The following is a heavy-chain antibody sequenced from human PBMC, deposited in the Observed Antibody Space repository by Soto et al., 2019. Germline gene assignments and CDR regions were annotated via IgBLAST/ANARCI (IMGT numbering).Heavy chain of an antibody. CDR3: ERKNDFDSYWYFDL. D-gene: IGHD2-21*01. CDR2: ISQSGTT. V-gene: IGHV4-39*01. J-gene: IGHJ2*01. CDR1: GGSVSSSSYY. Sequence: QLQLQESGPGLVKPSETLSLTCTVSGGSVSSSSYYWGWIRQPPGKGLEWIGSISQSGTTYYNPSLQSRLTISVDTSKNQFSLRLSSVTAADTAVYYCERKNDFDSYWYFDLWGRGTLVTVSS.